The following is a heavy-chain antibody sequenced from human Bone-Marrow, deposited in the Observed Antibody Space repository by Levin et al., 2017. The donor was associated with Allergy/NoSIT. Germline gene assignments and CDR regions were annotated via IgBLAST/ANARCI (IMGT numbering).Heavy chain of an antibody. J-gene: IGHJ4*02. V-gene: IGHV3-49*03. Sequence: QSGGSLRLSCTASGFTFGDYAMSWFRQAPGKGLEWVGFIRSKAYGGTTEYAASVKGRFTISRDDSKSIAYLQMNSLKTEDTAVYYCTRDLDTMVRGVTNWGQGTLVTVSS. CDR2: IRSKAYGGTT. D-gene: IGHD3-10*01. CDR3: TRDLDTMVRGVTN. CDR1: GFTFGDYA.